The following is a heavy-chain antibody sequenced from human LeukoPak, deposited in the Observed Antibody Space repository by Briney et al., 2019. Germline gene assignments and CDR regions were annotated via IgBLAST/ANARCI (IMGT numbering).Heavy chain of an antibody. J-gene: IGHJ2*01. CDR1: GFTFRSYG. Sequence: GRSLRLSCAASGFTFRSYGMSWVRQAPGKGLEWVAAMSSNGNKKDYADFVERRFTISRDNSKNTLYLQMDSLRAEDTAEYYCVKDKAHDTSGWYFDLWGRGTLVTVSS. CDR2: MSSNGNKK. D-gene: IGHD3-9*01. CDR3: VKDKAHDTSGWYFDL. V-gene: IGHV3-30*18.